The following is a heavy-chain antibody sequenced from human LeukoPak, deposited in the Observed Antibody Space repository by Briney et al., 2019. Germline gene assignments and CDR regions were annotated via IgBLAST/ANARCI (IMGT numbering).Heavy chain of an antibody. CDR2: MKPFSGDC. V-gene: IGHV1-2*02. D-gene: IGHD2-2*01. Sequence: GAAVKVSCKASGYTFTDYYVHWVRQAPGQGLEWMGYMKPFSGDCHYAQKFQDRVTMTRDTSTSTAYLELSGLTSDDTAVYYCSTEDKYCTSTTCGDFWGQGTLV. CDR1: GYTFTDYY. CDR3: STEDKYCTSTTCGDF. J-gene: IGHJ4*02.